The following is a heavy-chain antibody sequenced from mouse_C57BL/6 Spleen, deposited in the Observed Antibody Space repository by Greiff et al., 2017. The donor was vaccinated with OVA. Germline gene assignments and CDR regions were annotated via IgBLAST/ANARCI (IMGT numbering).Heavy chain of an antibody. J-gene: IGHJ4*01. V-gene: IGHV5-6*01. CDR2: LSSGGSYT. Sequence: EVQVVESGGDLVKPGGSLKLSCAASGFTFSSYGMSWVRQTPDKRLEWVATLSSGGSYTYYPDSVKGRFTISRDNAKNTLYLQMSSLKSEDTAMYYCARQGITVEAMDYWGQGTSVTVSS. CDR3: ARQGITVEAMDY. CDR1: GFTFSSYG. D-gene: IGHD2-4*01.